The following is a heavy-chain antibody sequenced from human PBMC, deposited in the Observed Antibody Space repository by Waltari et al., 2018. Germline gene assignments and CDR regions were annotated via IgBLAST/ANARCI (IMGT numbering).Heavy chain of an antibody. CDR3: TRELADVVMIPSAAHWFDP. V-gene: IGHV1-2*02. D-gene: IGHD3-16*01. Sequence: QVQLVQSGAEVKKPGASVKVSCKASGYTFTAYYVHWVRQGPGQGLEWKGWINLDRVGTYFAQNFTDRVTMTSETSTSTTFMQLSSLRFDNTAIYYYTRELADVVMIPSAAHWFDPWGQGTLVTFSS. CDR1: GYTFTAYY. CDR2: INLDRVGT. J-gene: IGHJ5*02.